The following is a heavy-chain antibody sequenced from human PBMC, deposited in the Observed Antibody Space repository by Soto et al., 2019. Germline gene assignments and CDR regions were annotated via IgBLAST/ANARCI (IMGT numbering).Heavy chain of an antibody. D-gene: IGHD3-22*01. Sequence: VQLVESGGGLVKPGGSLRLSCAASGFTFSSYSMNWVRQAPGKGLEWVSSISSSSSYIYYADSVKGRFTISRDNAKNSLYLQMNSLRAEDTAVYYCARDRSSSGYSVTHFDYWGQGTLVTVSS. CDR3: ARDRSSSGYSVTHFDY. J-gene: IGHJ4*02. CDR2: ISSSSSYI. CDR1: GFTFSSYS. V-gene: IGHV3-21*01.